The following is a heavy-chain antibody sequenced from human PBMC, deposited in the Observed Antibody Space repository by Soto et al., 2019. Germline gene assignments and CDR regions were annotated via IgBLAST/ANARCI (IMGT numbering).Heavy chain of an antibody. CDR2: INHSGST. D-gene: IGHD6-13*01. Sequence: QVQLQQWGAGLLKPSETLSLTCAVYGGSFSGYYWSWIRQPPGKGLEWIGEINHSGSTNYNPSLKSRVTISVDTSKNQFSLKLSSVTAADTAVYYCAREKRRQQPRYYYYYYGMDVWGQGTTVTVSS. CDR1: GGSFSGYY. V-gene: IGHV4-34*01. J-gene: IGHJ6*02. CDR3: AREKRRQQPRYYYYYYGMDV.